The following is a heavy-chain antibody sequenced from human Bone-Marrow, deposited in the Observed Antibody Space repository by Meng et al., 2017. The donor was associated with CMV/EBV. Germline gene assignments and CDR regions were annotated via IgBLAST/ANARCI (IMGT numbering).Heavy chain of an antibody. Sequence: SETLSLTCTVSGYSISSGYYWGWIRQPPGKGLEWIGSIYHSGSTNYNPSLKSRVTISVDTSKNQFSLKLSSVTAADTAVYYCARGRAVGAVLDYWGQGTLVTVSS. CDR3: ARGRAVGAVLDY. J-gene: IGHJ4*02. V-gene: IGHV4-38-2*02. CDR1: GYSISSGYY. D-gene: IGHD1-26*01. CDR2: IYHSGST.